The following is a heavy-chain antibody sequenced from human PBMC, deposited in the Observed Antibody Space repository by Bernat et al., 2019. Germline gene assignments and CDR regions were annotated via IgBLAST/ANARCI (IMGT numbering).Heavy chain of an antibody. CDR3: ARDLGDNNWTYIDY. CDR2: ISVRGSPT. D-gene: IGHD3-10*01. V-gene: IGHV3-48*02. J-gene: IGHJ4*02. Sequence: EVQLVESGGGLVQPGGSLRLSCAVSGFSLNNYRMSWVRQAPGQGLEWVSYISVRGSPTLYADSVKGRFTISRDSDKNSLYLQMDALGDEDTAIYYCARDLGDNNWTYIDYWGQGTLVTVSS. CDR1: GFSLNNYR.